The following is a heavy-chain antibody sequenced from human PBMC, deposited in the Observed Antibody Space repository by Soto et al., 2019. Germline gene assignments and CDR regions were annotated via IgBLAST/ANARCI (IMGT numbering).Heavy chain of an antibody. CDR2: ISAYNGNT. J-gene: IGHJ5*02. D-gene: IGHD6-19*01. Sequence: GSVKVSCKASGYTFTSDGISWVRQASGQGLEWMGWISAYNGNTNYAQKLQGRVTMTTDTSTSTAYMELRSLRSDDTAVYYCAYSSGWYIDWFDPWGQGTLVTVSS. CDR1: GYTFTSDG. CDR3: AYSSGWYIDWFDP. V-gene: IGHV1-18*01.